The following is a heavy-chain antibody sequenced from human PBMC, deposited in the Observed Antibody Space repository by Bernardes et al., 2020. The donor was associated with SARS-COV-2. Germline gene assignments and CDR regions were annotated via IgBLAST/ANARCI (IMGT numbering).Heavy chain of an antibody. CDR3: AKETIAPRPRYCDY. J-gene: IGHJ4*02. D-gene: IGHD6-6*01. Sequence: GGSLRLSCAASGFTFSAYVMSWVRQAPGKGLEWVSSILPTGTTTYYADSVKGRFTISRDNSKNTLYLEMNSLRDEDTAVYYCAKETIAPRPRYCDYWGQGTLVTVSS. V-gene: IGHV3-23*01. CDR2: ILPTGTTT. CDR1: GFTFSAYV.